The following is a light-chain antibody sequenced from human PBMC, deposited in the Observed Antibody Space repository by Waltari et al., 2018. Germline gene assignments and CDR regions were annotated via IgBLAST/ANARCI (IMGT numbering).Light chain of an antibody. CDR2: DVS. CDR3: CSFAGSPLYV. J-gene: IGLJ1*01. Sequence: QSALTQPRSVSGSPGQSVTISCPGTSSDVAGYNYFSWYQQHPGKAPKLMIYDVSKRPSGVPDRFSGSRSGDTASLTISGLQAEDEADYYCCSFAGSPLYVFGTGTKVTVL. CDR1: SSDVAGYNY. V-gene: IGLV2-11*01.